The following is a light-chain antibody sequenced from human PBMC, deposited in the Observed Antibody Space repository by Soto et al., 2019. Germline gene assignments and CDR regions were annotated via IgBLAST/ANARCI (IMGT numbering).Light chain of an antibody. Sequence: DIQMTQSPSTLSASIGDRVTITCRASQNINNWIAWYQQKPGKAPKFLIYDASTLESGVPSRFSGSGFGTEFSLTISSLQPDDFATYYCQQYNSYSFGQGTKVDIK. J-gene: IGKJ1*01. V-gene: IGKV1-5*01. CDR3: QQYNSYS. CDR2: DAS. CDR1: QNINNW.